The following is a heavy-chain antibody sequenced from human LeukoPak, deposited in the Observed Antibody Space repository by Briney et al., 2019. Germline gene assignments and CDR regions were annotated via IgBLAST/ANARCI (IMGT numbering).Heavy chain of an antibody. CDR2: ISSSSSYI. V-gene: IGHV3-21*01. CDR3: ARDGEGALALGY. CDR1: EFTFSSYS. J-gene: IGHJ4*02. D-gene: IGHD1-26*01. Sequence: PGGSLRLSCAASEFTFSSYSMNWVRQAPGKGLEWVSSISSSSSYIYYADSVKGRFTISRDNAKNSLYLQMNSLRAEDTAVYYCARDGEGALALGYWGQGTLVTVSS.